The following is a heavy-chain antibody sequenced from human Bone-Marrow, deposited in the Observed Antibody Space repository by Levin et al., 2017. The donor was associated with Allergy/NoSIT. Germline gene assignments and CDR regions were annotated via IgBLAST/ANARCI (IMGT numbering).Heavy chain of an antibody. J-gene: IGHJ2*01. CDR1: GGSLSSSSYY. CDR3: ASLRWYFDV. V-gene: IGHV4-39*01. CDR2: VYYSGST. Sequence: MPSETLSLTCTVSGGSLSSSSYYWGWIRQPPGKGLEWIGSVYYSGSTYYNPSLKSRVTISVDTSKNQFSLKLRSVTGADTAVYYCASLRWYFDVWGRGTLVTVSS.